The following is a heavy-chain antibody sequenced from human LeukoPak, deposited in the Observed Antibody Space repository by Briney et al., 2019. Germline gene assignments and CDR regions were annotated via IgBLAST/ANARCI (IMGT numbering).Heavy chain of an antibody. CDR1: GLTFSNYG. D-gene: IGHD5-12*01. V-gene: IGHV3-30*02. CDR3: ARAGIVATIDYQIDY. Sequence: GGSLRLSCAAAGLTFSNYGMHWVRQAPGKGLQWVAYIRYDGRNKYSADSVKGRFTIYRDNSKSTLYLQMNSLRPEDTAVYYCARAGIVATIDYQIDYWGQGTLVTVSS. J-gene: IGHJ4*02. CDR2: IRYDGRNK.